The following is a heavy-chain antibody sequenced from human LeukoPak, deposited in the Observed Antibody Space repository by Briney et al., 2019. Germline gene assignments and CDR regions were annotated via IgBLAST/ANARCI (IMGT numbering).Heavy chain of an antibody. V-gene: IGHV3-7*01. CDR2: IKQDGSEK. J-gene: IGHJ3*02. Sequence: GGSLRLSCAASGFTFSNNWMTWVRQAPGKGREGGANIKQDGSEKYYVDSVKGRVTISRDNVKNSLYLQMNSLRAEDTAVYYCAGVSYYVDDAFDIWGQGTMVTVSS. D-gene: IGHD3-10*01. CDR1: GFTFSNNW. CDR3: AGVSYYVDDAFDI.